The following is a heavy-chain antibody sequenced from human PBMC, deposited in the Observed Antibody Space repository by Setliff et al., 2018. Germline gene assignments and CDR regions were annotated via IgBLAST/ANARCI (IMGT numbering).Heavy chain of an antibody. CDR2: IYHGGTT. Sequence: PSETLSLTCAVSGASISSSAYSWNWIRQPPGKGLEWIVYIYHGGTTYYNPSLKSRVTISVDTSKNQVYLKLTSLTAADTAVYYCARASPGVAGYWDYWGQGMLVTVSS. CDR3: ARASPGVAGYWDY. V-gene: IGHV4-30-2*01. CDR1: GASISSSAYS. D-gene: IGHD6-19*01. J-gene: IGHJ4*02.